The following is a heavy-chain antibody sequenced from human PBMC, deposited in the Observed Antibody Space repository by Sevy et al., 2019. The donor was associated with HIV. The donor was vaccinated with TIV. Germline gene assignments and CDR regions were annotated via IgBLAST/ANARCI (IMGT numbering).Heavy chain of an antibody. CDR2: IYYSGST. V-gene: IGHV4-59*01. CDR3: ARTPTITIFGVVIPYGMDV. D-gene: IGHD3-3*01. Sequence: SETLSLTCTVSGGSISSYYWSWIRQPPGKGLEWIGYIYYSGSTNYSPSLKSRVTISVDTSKNQFSLKLSSVTAADTAVYYCARTPTITIFGVVIPYGMDVWGQGTTVTVSS. J-gene: IGHJ6*02. CDR1: GGSISSYY.